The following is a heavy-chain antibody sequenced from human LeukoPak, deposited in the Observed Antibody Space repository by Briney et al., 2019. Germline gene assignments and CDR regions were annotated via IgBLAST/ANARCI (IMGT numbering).Heavy chain of an antibody. J-gene: IGHJ3*02. V-gene: IGHV1-69*05. Sequence: SVKVSCKASGGTFSSYAISWVRQAPGQGLEWMGRIIPIFCTANYAQKFQGRVTITTDESTSTAYMELSSLRSEDTAVYYCARGGGSYAFDIWGQGTMVTVSS. CDR3: ARGGGSYAFDI. D-gene: IGHD1-26*01. CDR2: IIPIFCTA. CDR1: GGTFSSYA.